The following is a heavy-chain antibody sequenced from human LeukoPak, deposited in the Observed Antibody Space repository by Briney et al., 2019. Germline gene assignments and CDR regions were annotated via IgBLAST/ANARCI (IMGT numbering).Heavy chain of an antibody. CDR3: AKDISAHIVVVTATRPGAFDI. CDR1: GFTFDDYA. CDR2: ISWNSGSI. J-gene: IGHJ3*02. V-gene: IGHV3-9*01. D-gene: IGHD2-21*02. Sequence: GRSLRLSCAASGFTFDDYAMHWVRQAPGKGLEWVSGISWNSGSIGYAASVKGRFTISRDNAKNSLYLQMNSLRAEDTALYYCAKDISAHIVVVTATRPGAFDIWGQGTMVTVSS.